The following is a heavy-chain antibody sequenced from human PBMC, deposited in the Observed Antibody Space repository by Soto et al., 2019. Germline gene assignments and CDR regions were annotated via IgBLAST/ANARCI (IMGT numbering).Heavy chain of an antibody. CDR2: TYYRSKWYN. J-gene: IGHJ5*02. CDR3: ARGHGYSGSAVWFDP. CDR1: GDSVSSNSAA. Sequence: SQTLSLTCAISGDSVSSNSAAWNWIRQSPSRGLEWLGRTYYRSKWYNDYAVSVKSRITINPDTSKNQFSLQLNSGTPEDTAVYYCARGHGYSGSAVWFDPWGQGTLVTVSS. V-gene: IGHV6-1*01. D-gene: IGHD5-12*01.